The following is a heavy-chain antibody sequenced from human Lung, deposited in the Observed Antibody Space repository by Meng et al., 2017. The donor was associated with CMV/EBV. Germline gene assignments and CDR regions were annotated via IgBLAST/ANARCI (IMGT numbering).Heavy chain of an antibody. CDR1: GFPFSDHY. Sequence: GGSLRLXXAASGFPFSDHYMAWIRQAPGKGLEWISHITISGSKNYANSVKGRFTISRDNAKNSLYLEMNSLRADDTAVYYCARDHGRTSDAFDVWGPGPVVTVSS. CDR3: ARDHGRTSDAFDV. D-gene: IGHD2-2*01. J-gene: IGHJ3*01. V-gene: IGHV3-11*01. CDR2: ITISGSK.